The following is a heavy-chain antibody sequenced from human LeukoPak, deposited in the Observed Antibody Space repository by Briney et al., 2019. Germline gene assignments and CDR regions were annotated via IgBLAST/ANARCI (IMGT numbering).Heavy chain of an antibody. J-gene: IGHJ4*02. V-gene: IGHV4-61*02. D-gene: IGHD6-6*01. CDR1: GGSISSGSYY. CDR2: IYTSGST. Sequence: SETLSLTCTVSGGSISSGSYYGSWIRQPAGKGLEWIGRIYTSGSTNYNPSLKSRVTISVDTSKNQFSLKLSSVTAADTAVYYCARESIAARLGSWCDYWGQGTLVTVSS. CDR3: ARESIAARLGSWCDY.